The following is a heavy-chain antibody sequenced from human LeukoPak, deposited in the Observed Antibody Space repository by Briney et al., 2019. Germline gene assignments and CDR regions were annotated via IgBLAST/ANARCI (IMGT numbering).Heavy chain of an antibody. CDR2: INDSGST. CDR3: TRRGRDNWGEGNDY. Sequence: SETLSLTCTVSGGSISSYYWSWIRQPPGKGLEWIGYINDSGSTNSNPSLKSRVTMSVDTSKNQFSLKLSSVTAADTAVYYCTRRGRDNWGEGNDYWGQGTLVTVSS. D-gene: IGHD1-1*01. V-gene: IGHV4-59*08. J-gene: IGHJ4*02. CDR1: GGSISSYY.